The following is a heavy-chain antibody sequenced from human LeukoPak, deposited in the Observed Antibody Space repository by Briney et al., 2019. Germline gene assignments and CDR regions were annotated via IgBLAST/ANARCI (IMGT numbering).Heavy chain of an antibody. CDR2: INHSGST. CDR3: ARGLNYVVY. J-gene: IGHJ4*02. D-gene: IGHD3-10*02. CDR1: GGSISSYY. V-gene: IGHV4-34*01. Sequence: SETLSLTCTVSGGSISSYYWSWIRQPPGKGLEWIGEINHSGSTNYNPSLKSRVTISVDASKNQFSLKLSSVTAADTAVYYCARGLNYVVYWGQGTLVTVSS.